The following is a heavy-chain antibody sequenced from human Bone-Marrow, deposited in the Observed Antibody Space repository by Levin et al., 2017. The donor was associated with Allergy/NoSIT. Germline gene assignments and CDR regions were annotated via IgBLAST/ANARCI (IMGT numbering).Heavy chain of an antibody. CDR3: ARDRDD. D-gene: IGHD5-24*01. V-gene: IGHV3-66*01. J-gene: IGHJ4*02. CDR2: IYSGGDT. CDR1: GFTVSNNY. Sequence: GSLKISCAASGFTVSNNYMRWVRQAPGKGLEWVSHIYSGGDTDYADSVKGRFTVSRDNSKNTLYLQMNSLRAEDTAVYYCARDRDDWGQGTLVTVSS.